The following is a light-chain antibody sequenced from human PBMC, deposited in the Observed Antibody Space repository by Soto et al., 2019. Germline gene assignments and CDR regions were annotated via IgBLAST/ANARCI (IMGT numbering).Light chain of an antibody. CDR2: TLS. V-gene: IGKV2-40*01. CDR1: QSLLDSDDGNTY. J-gene: IGKJ5*01. Sequence: DSGMTQTPLSLPVTPGEPASISCRSSQSLLDSDDGNTYLDWYLQKPGQSPQLLIYTLSYRASGVPDRFSGSGSGTDFTLTISSLEPEDFALYSCQQRNSWPPITSGQGTRLEI. CDR3: QQRNSWPPIT.